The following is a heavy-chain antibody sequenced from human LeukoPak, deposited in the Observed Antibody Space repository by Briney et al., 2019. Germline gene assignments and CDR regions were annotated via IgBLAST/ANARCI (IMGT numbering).Heavy chain of an antibody. CDR2: ISAYNGNT. CDR3: ARDEATMIVVVPKLDP. Sequence: EASVKVSCKASGGTFSSYAISWVRQAPGQGLEWMGWISAYNGNTNYAQKLQGRVTMTTDTSTSTAYMELRSLRSDDTAVYYCARDEATMIVVVPKLDPWGQGTLVTVSS. D-gene: IGHD3-22*01. V-gene: IGHV1-18*01. CDR1: GGTFSSYA. J-gene: IGHJ5*02.